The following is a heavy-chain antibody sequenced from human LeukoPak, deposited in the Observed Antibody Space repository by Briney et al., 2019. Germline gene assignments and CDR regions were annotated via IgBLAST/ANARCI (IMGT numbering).Heavy chain of an antibody. V-gene: IGHV3-30-3*01. J-gene: IGHJ4*02. CDR1: GFTFSSYA. D-gene: IGHD3-22*01. Sequence: PGGSLRLSCAASGFTFSSYAMHWVRQAPGKGLEWVAVISYDGSNKYYADSVKGRFTISRDNSKNTLYLQMNSLRAEDTAVYYCARASHYYDTSGYYTRSFDYWGQGTLVTVSS. CDR2: ISYDGSNK. CDR3: ARASHYYDTSGYYTRSFDY.